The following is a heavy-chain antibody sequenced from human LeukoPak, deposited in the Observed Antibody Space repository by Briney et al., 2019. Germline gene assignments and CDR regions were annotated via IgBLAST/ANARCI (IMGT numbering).Heavy chain of an antibody. J-gene: IGHJ4*02. D-gene: IGHD6-19*01. CDR3: VNQISGWVY. V-gene: IGHV3-64D*06. CDR1: RFTLSTLP. CDR2: SSSNGGST. Sequence: GGSLRLSCSASRFTLSTLPMHSVRQAPGKGLEYVSGSSSNGGSTYYADSAKGRFIISRDNSKNTLYLQMSSLRPEDTAVYYCVNQISGWVYWGQGTLVTVSS.